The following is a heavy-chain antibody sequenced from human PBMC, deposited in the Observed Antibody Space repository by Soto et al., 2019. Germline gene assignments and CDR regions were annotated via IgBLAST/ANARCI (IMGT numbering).Heavy chain of an antibody. Sequence: PGGSLRLSCVASGFTFDTYGIHWVRQAPGKGLQWVALISYEGSNTYYADSVRGRFTISRDNAKNSVYLEMNSLSAEDTALYYCARESEDLTSNFDYWGQGTLVTVSS. CDR3: ARESEDLTSNFDY. CDR1: GFTFDTYG. J-gene: IGHJ4*02. V-gene: IGHV3-30-3*01. CDR2: ISYEGSNT.